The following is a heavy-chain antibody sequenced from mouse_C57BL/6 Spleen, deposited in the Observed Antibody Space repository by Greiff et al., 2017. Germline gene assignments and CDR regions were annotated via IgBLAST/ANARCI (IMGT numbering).Heavy chain of an antibody. CDR2: IDPSDSYT. D-gene: IGHD1-1*01. V-gene: IGHV1-69*01. J-gene: IGHJ2*01. CDR1: GYTFTSYW. Sequence: VQLQQPGAELVMPGASVKLSCKASGYTFTSYWMHWVKQRPGQGLEWIGEIDPSDSYTNYNQKFKGKSTLTVDKSSSTAYMQLSSLTSEDSAVYYWARVTTVVVPDYWGQGTTLTVSS. CDR3: ARVTTVVVPDY.